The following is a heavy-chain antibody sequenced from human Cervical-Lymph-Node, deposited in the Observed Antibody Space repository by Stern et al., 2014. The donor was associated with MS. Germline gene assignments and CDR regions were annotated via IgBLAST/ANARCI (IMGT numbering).Heavy chain of an antibody. CDR3: ARVPDYGDAFFDY. Sequence: QVQLQESGPGLVKPSQSLSLSCTVSGGTISSGDNYWGWIRQPPGKDPEWIGYPHYSAATYVNPFLKSLASTSDDTSKNQFSLKLNSVTAADTAVYYCARVPDYGDAFFDYWGQGILVTVSS. J-gene: IGHJ4*02. D-gene: IGHD4-17*01. V-gene: IGHV4-30-4*01. CDR2: PHYSAAT. CDR1: GGTISSGDNY.